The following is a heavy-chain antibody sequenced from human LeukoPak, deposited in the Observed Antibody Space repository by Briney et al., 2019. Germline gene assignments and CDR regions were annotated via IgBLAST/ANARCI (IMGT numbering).Heavy chain of an antibody. V-gene: IGHV3-33*01. CDR1: GFTFSSYG. CDR2: IWYDGSNK. Sequence: GRSLGLSCAASGFTFSSYGMHWVRQAPGKGLEWVAVIWYDGSNKYYADSVKGRSTISRDNSKNTLYLQMNSLRAEDTAVYYCARAGSYYAPRLGFDYWGQGTLVTVSS. CDR3: ARAGSYYAPRLGFDY. J-gene: IGHJ4*02. D-gene: IGHD2/OR15-2a*01.